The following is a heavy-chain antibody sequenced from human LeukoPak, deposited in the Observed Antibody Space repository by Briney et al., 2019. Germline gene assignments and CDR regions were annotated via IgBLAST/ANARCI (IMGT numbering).Heavy chain of an antibody. CDR3: ARGYSVLVDY. Sequence: PSETLSLTCAVSGGSISSGGYSWSWIRQPPGKGLEWIGYIYHSGSTYHNPSLKSRVTISVDRSKNQFSLKLSSVTAADTAVYYCARGYSVLVDYWGQGTLVTVSS. CDR1: GGSISSGGYS. D-gene: IGHD5/OR15-5a*01. J-gene: IGHJ4*02. CDR2: IYHSGST. V-gene: IGHV4-30-2*01.